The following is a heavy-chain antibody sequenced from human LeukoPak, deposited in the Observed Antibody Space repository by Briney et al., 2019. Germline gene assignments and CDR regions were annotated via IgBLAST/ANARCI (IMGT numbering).Heavy chain of an antibody. CDR2: INTNTGNP. CDR1: GYTFTSYA. V-gene: IGHV7-4-1*02. D-gene: IGHD3-22*01. Sequence: GASVKVSCKASGYTFTSYAMDWVRQAPGQGLGWMGWINTNTGNPTYAQGFTGRFVFSLDTSVSTAYLQISSLKAEDTAVYYCARDLTMTVVAIGYWGQGTLVTVSS. J-gene: IGHJ4*02. CDR3: ARDLTMTVVAIGY.